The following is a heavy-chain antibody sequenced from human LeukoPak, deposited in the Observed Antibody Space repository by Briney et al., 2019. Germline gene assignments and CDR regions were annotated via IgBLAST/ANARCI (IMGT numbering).Heavy chain of an antibody. J-gene: IGHJ4*02. Sequence: PSETLSLTCAVYGGSFSGYYWSWIRQPPGKGLEWIGEINHSVSTNYNPSLKSRVTISVDTSKNQFSLKLNSVTAADTAVYYCARGKQWRPSFDYWGQGTLVTVSS. CDR1: GGSFSGYY. CDR3: ARGKQWRPSFDY. CDR2: INHSVST. V-gene: IGHV4-34*01. D-gene: IGHD6-19*01.